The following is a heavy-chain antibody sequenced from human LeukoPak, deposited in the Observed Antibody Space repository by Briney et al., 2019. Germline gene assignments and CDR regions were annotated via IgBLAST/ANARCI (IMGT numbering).Heavy chain of an antibody. CDR3: ARAPGRSGTNGYWFDP. CDR2: ISYDGSNK. V-gene: IGHV3-30-3*01. CDR1: GFTFSSYA. Sequence: GGSLRLSCAASGFTFSSYAMHWVRQAPGKGLGWVAVISYDGSNKYYADSVKGRFTISRDNSKNTLYLQMSSLRAEDTAVYYCARAPGRSGTNGYWFDPWGQGTLVSVSS. J-gene: IGHJ5*02. D-gene: IGHD2-2*01.